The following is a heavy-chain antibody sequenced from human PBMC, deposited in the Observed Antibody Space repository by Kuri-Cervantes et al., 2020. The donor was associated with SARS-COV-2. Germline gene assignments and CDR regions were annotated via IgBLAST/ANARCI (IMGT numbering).Heavy chain of an antibody. D-gene: IGHD5-12*01. CDR3: ARLIGYSGYDYSFGYFDR. Sequence: ESLKISCAVYGGSFSGYYWSWIRQPPGKGLEWIGEINHSGSTNYNPSLKSRVTISVDTSKNQFSLKLSSVTAADTAVYYCARLIGYSGYDYSFGYFDRWGQGTLATVSS. CDR1: GGSFSGYY. V-gene: IGHV4-34*01. J-gene: IGHJ4*02. CDR2: INHSGST.